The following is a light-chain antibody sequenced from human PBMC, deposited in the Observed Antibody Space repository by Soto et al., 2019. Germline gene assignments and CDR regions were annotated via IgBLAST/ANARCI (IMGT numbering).Light chain of an antibody. V-gene: IGLV2-14*03. CDR1: ISDVGGYNY. J-gene: IGLJ1*01. Sequence: QSVLTQPASVSGSPGQSITISCTGTISDVGGYNYVSWYQQHPGKAPKLMIFDVSNRPSGVSNRFSGSKSCYTASLTISGLQAEDEADYYCSSYTRSSTYVFGTGTKLTVL. CDR2: DVS. CDR3: SSYTRSSTYV.